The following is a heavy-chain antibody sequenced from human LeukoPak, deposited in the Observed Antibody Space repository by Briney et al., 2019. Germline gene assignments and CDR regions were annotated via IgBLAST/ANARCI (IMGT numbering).Heavy chain of an antibody. CDR1: GYSIISDYS. CDR3: ARVVASTSIDS. J-gene: IGHJ4*02. V-gene: IGHV4-38-2*02. CDR2: IFHSGDV. Sequence: PSETLSLTCIVSGYSIISDYSWGWVRQPPGKGPEWIGSIFHSGDVYYNPSLKSRVTLSVDPSKNRFSLKLTSVAAADTAIYYCARVVASTSIDSWGQGTLVTVSS. D-gene: IGHD2-15*01.